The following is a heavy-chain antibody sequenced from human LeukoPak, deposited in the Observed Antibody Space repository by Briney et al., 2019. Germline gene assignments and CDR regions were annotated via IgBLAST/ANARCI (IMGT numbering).Heavy chain of an antibody. D-gene: IGHD6-13*01. CDR2: INSGGST. Sequence: AGGSLRLSCAASGFTFSTYAMGWVRQAPGKGLEWVSAINSGGSTYYADSLKGRFTISRDNSKNTLYLQMNSLRADDTAVYYCAKDWPSEWQQLPDYDAFDIWGQGTMVTVSS. J-gene: IGHJ3*02. V-gene: IGHV3-23*01. CDR1: GFTFSTYA. CDR3: AKDWPSEWQQLPDYDAFDI.